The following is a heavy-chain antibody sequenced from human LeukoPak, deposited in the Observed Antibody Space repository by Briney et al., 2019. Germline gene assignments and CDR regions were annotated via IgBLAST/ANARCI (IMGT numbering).Heavy chain of an antibody. CDR3: ARSGSKNSSSWYDAFDI. J-gene: IGHJ3*02. Sequence: GGSLRLSCAASGFTFSTNAMSWVRQAPGKGLEWVSAVSGSGGDTYYADSFKGRFTISRDNSKNTVYLQMNSLRAEDTAVYYCARSGSKNSSSWYDAFDIWGQGTMVTVSS. CDR2: VSGSGGDT. V-gene: IGHV3-23*01. CDR1: GFTFSTNA. D-gene: IGHD6-13*01.